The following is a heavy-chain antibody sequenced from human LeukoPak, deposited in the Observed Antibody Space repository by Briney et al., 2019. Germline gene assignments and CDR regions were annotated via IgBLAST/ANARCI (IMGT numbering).Heavy chain of an antibody. D-gene: IGHD6-13*01. CDR2: IYYSGGT. V-gene: IGHV4-61*01. CDR3: ARVFTAAAGSSYHYYGMDV. J-gene: IGHJ6*02. Sequence: SETLSLTCVVSGGSIRTSSYYWSWVRQPPGAGLECIGYIYYSGGTDYNPSLKSRVTISVDTSKNQFSLKLSSVTAADTAVYYCARVFTAAAGSSYHYYGMDVWGQGATVTVSS. CDR1: GGSIRTSSYY.